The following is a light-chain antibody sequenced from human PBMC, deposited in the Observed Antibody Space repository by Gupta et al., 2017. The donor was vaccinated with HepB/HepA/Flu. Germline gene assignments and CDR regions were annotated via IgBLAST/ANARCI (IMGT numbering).Light chain of an antibody. CDR2: GAS. Sequence: EIVLTQSPGTLFLSPGERATLSCRASQIISSTYLAWYQQKPGQAPRLFIYGASSRATGIPDTFSGSGSATDFNLTIIRLVPEDFAVYYCHQDGNSPPTFGQGTKVEVK. CDR1: QIISSTY. J-gene: IGKJ1*01. CDR3: HQDGNSPPT. V-gene: IGKV3-20*01.